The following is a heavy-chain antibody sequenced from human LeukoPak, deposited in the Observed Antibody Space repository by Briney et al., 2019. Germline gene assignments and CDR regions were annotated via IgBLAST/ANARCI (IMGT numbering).Heavy chain of an antibody. CDR1: GFTFSSYS. CDR3: VRGSNDWYGMDV. V-gene: IGHV3-48*02. CDR2: ITSGSSTI. J-gene: IGHJ6*02. D-gene: IGHD6-19*01. Sequence: GGSLRLSCAASGFTFSSYSMNWVRQAPGKGLEWVSYITSGSSTIYYADSVKGRFTVSRDNAKNTLYLQINSLRDEDTAVYYCVRGSNDWYGMDVWGQGTTVTVSS.